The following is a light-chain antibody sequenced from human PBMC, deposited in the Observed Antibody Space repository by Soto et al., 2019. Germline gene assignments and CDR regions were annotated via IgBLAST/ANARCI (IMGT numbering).Light chain of an antibody. V-gene: IGKV3-20*01. CDR3: QQYGSSPRT. CDR1: QSVTSSY. Sequence: EIVLTQSRGTLSLSPGERATLSCRASQSVTSSYLAWYQQKPGQAPRLLIYGASSRATGIPDRFSGSGSGTDFTLTINRLKPEDFAVYYCQQYGSSPRTFGQGTKLEIK. J-gene: IGKJ2*01. CDR2: GAS.